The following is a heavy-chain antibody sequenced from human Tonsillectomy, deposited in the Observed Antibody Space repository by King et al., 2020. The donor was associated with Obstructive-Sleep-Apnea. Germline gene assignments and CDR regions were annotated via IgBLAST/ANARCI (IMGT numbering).Heavy chain of an antibody. CDR1: GFTFSSFW. V-gene: IGHV3-7*03. D-gene: IGHD3-16*02. Sequence: VQLVESGGGLVQPGGSLRLSCAASGFTFSSFWMSWVRQAPGKGLEWVGSIRQEGSEKYYVDSVKGRFTISRDNAKNSLFLEMNRLRAEDTAVYYCARVGYDDVWGSYHSDYWGQGTLVTVSS. CDR2: IRQEGSEK. CDR3: ARVGYDDVWGSYHSDY. J-gene: IGHJ4*02.